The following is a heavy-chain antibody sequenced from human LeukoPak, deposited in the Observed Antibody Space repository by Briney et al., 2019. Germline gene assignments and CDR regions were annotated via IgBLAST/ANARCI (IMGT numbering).Heavy chain of an antibody. CDR1: GFTFSSYA. Sequence: GGSLRLSCAASGFTFSSYAMHWVRQAPGKGLEWVAVISYDGSNKYYADSVKGRFTVSRDNSKNTLYLQMNSLRAEDTAVYYCARVRSSWSSFDYWGQGTLVTVSS. V-gene: IGHV3-30-3*01. CDR2: ISYDGSNK. J-gene: IGHJ4*02. CDR3: ARVRSSWSSFDY. D-gene: IGHD6-13*01.